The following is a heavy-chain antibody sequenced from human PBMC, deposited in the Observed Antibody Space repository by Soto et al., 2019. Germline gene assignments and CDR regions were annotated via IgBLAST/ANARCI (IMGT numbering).Heavy chain of an antibody. CDR1: GGTFSSYA. CDR2: IIPIFVTA. CDR3: AKDHYGSAIYGMDV. J-gene: IGHJ6*02. V-gene: IGHV1-69*06. Sequence: SVKVSCKASGGTFSSYAIRWVRQAPGQGLEWMGGIIPIFVTANYAQKFQGRVTITADKSTSTAYMELSSLRPEDTALYYCAKDHYGSAIYGMDVWGQGTTVTVSS. D-gene: IGHD3-10*01.